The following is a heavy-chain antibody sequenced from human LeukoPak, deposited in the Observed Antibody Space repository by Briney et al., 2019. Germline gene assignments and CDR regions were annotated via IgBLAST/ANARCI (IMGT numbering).Heavy chain of an antibody. V-gene: IGHV3-21*01. D-gene: IGHD6-13*01. J-gene: IGHJ6*04. Sequence: PGGSLRLSCAASGFTFSSYSMNWVRQAPGKGLEWVSSISSSSSYIYYADSVKGRFTISRDNAKNSLYLQMNSLRAEDTAVYYCARERVYDYYYYDMDVWGKGTTVTVSS. CDR2: ISSSSSYI. CDR1: GFTFSSYS. CDR3: ARERVYDYYYYDMDV.